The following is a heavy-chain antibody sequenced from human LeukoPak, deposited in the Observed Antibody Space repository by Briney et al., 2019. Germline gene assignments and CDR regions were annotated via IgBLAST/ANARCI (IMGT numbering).Heavy chain of an antibody. CDR2: IYYSGTT. D-gene: IGHD1-26*01. Sequence: SETLSLTCTISGASIDSYYWSWIRQPPGKGLEWIGYIYYSGTTNYNPSLKRRVTISVDTSKNQFSLKLSSVTAADTAVYYCARRQGGSLLYYYYYYYMDVWGKGTTVTVSS. V-gene: IGHV4-59*01. CDR3: ARRQGGSLLYYYYYYYMDV. CDR1: GASIDSYY. J-gene: IGHJ6*03.